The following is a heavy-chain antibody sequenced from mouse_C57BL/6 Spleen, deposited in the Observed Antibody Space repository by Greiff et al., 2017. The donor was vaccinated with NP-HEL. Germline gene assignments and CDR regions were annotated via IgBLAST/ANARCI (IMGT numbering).Heavy chain of an antibody. V-gene: IGHV1-52*01. CDR2: IDPSDSET. J-gene: IGHJ2*01. D-gene: IGHD1-1*01. CDR3: ASRGSSPYYFDY. CDR1: GYTFTSYW. Sequence: VQLQQPGAELVRPGSSVKLSCKASGYTFTSYWMHWVKQRPIQGLEWIGNIDPSDSETHYNQKFKDKATLTVDKSSSTAYMQLSSLTSEDSAVYYCASRGSSPYYFDYWGQGTTLTVSA.